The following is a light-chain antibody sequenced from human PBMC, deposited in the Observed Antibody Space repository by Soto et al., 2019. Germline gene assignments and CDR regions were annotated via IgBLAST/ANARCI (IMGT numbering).Light chain of an antibody. CDR1: HNIGNN. CDR2: YAS. J-gene: IGKJ1*01. CDR3: QQFGSSPRT. Sequence: VVLTQSPATLSVSPGETATFSCRASHNIGNNLAWYQHKPGQAPRLLISYASSGATGIPDRFSGSGSGTDFTLTISRLEPEDFAVYYCQQFGSSPRTFGQGTKVEI. V-gene: IGKV3-20*01.